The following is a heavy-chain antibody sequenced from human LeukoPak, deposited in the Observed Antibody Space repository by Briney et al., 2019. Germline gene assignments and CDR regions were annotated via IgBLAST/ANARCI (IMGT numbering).Heavy chain of an antibody. D-gene: IGHD6-19*01. CDR2: ISSRGDNK. V-gene: IGHV3-23*01. J-gene: IGHJ4*02. Sequence: GGSLRLSCAASGFIFSNYAMSWVRQVPGRGLEWVSTISSRGDNKYVADSVRGRFTISRDNSKNSLYLQMNTVRAEDTAVYYCVKGPRPDITVAHTVENWGQGTLVTVSS. CDR3: VKGPRPDITVAHTVEN. CDR1: GFIFSNYA.